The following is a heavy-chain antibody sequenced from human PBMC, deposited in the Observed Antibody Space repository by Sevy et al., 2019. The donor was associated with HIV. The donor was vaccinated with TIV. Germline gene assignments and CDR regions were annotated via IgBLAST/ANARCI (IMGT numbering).Heavy chain of an antibody. CDR2: TRNKANSYTT. CDR3: AKLGGDWFDP. Sequence: GGSLRLSCAASGFTFSDHYMDWVRQAPGKGLEWVGRTRNKANSYTTEYAASVKGRFTISRDDSKNSLYLQMNSLKTEDTAVYYCAKLGGDWFDPWGQGNLVTVSS. J-gene: IGHJ5*02. CDR1: GFTFSDHY. V-gene: IGHV3-72*01. D-gene: IGHD7-27*01.